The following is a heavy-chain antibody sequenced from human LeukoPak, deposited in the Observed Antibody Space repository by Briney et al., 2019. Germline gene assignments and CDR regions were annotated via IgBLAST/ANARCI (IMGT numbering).Heavy chain of an antibody. J-gene: IGHJ3*02. CDR3: ARDLRVDFWSGPSGAEPNAFDI. Sequence: TGGSLRLSCAASGFTFSSYSMNWVRQAPGKGLEWVSSISSSSSYIYYADSVKGRFTISRDNAKNSLYLQKNSLRAEDTAVYYCARDLRVDFWSGPSGAEPNAFDIWGQGTMVTVSS. D-gene: IGHD3-3*01. CDR2: ISSSSSYI. CDR1: GFTFSSYS. V-gene: IGHV3-21*01.